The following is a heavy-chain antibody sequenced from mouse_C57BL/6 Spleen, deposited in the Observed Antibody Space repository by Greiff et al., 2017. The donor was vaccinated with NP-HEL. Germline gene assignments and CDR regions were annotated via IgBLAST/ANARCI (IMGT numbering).Heavy chain of an antibody. J-gene: IGHJ2*01. CDR1: GYTFTDYY. V-gene: IGHV1-76*01. D-gene: IGHD1-1*01. CDR2: IYPGSGNT. Sequence: QVQLKQSGAELVRPGASVKLSCKASGYTFTDYYINWVKQRPGQGLEWIARIYPGSGNTYYNEKFKGKATLTAEKSSSTAYMQLSSLTSEDSAVYFCARVSYYYGSLDYWGQGTTLTVSS. CDR3: ARVSYYYGSLDY.